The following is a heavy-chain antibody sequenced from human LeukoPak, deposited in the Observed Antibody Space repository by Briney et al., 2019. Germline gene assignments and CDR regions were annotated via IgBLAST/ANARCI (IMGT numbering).Heavy chain of an antibody. Sequence: GGSLRLSCAASGFTFSSYGMHWVRQAPGKGLEWVAVISYDGSNKYYADSVKGRFTISRDNSKNMLYLQMNSLRAEDTAVYYCANGYCSSTSCYSDYYFDYWGQGTLVTVSS. CDR1: GFTFSSYG. V-gene: IGHV3-30*18. J-gene: IGHJ4*02. D-gene: IGHD2-2*01. CDR3: ANGYCSSTSCYSDYYFDY. CDR2: ISYDGSNK.